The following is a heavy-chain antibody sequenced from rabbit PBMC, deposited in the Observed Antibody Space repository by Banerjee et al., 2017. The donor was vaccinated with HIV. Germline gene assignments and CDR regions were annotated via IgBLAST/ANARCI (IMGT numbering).Heavy chain of an antibody. CDR1: GFSFSSSYY. CDR3: ARDLDATSSASRLDL. Sequence: QSLEESGGDLVKPGASLTLTCTASGFSFSSSYYMCWVRQAPGKGLEWIACIYAGSGTTAYASWAKGRFTISKTSSTTVTLQMTSLTAADTATYFCARDLDATSSASRLDLWGQGTLVTVS. J-gene: IGHJ3*01. V-gene: IGHV1S40*01. D-gene: IGHD1-1*01. CDR2: IYAGSGTT.